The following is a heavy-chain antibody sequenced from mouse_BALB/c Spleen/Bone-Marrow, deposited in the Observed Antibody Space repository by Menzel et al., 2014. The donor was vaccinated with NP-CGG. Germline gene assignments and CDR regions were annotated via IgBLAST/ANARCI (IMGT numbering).Heavy chain of an antibody. CDR2: VDPSDSYS. J-gene: IGHJ4*01. CDR1: GYTFTNYW. V-gene: IGHV1-69*02. Sequence: QVQLKESGAELVKPGASVKLSCKASGYTFTNYWMHWVKQRPGQGLEWIGEVDPSDSYSNYNQNFKGKATLTVDKSSSTDYMQLTRLTSEDSAVYYCARGVVYYYAMDYWGQGTPVTVSS. CDR3: ARGVVYYYAMDY.